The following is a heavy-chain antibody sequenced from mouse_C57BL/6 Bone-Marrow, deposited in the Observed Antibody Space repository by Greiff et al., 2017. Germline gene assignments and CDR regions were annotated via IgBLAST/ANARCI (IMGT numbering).Heavy chain of an antibody. J-gene: IGHJ1*03. V-gene: IGHV1-81*01. CDR2: IYPRSGNT. CDR3: ARCGGYFDV. Sequence: VQRVESGAELARPGASVKLSCKASGYTFTSYGISWVKQRTGQGLEWIGEIYPRSGNTYYNEKFKGKATLTADKSSSTAYMELRSLTSEDSAVYFCARCGGYFDVWGTGTTVTVSS. CDR1: GYTFTSYG.